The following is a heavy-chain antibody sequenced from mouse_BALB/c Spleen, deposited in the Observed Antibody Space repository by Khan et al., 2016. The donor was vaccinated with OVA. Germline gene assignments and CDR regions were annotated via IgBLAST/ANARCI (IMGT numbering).Heavy chain of an antibody. Sequence: EVELVESGGDLVEPGGSLKLSCVASGFTFSTYGMSWVRQTPDKRLEWVATISTGGHYTYYPDSVRGRFTISRVNAKNTIYLEKTSLKSEDKDMVYCARLAYYYDSEGFAYWGQGILVTVSA. J-gene: IGHJ3*01. V-gene: IGHV5-6*01. D-gene: IGHD1-1*01. CDR2: ISTGGHYT. CDR3: ARLAYYYDSEGFAY. CDR1: GFTFSTYG.